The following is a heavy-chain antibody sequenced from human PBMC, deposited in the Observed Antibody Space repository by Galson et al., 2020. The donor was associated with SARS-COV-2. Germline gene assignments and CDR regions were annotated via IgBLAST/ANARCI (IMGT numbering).Heavy chain of an antibody. J-gene: IGHJ4*02. CDR1: GGSFSDYY. Sequence: ETSETLSLTCAVYGGSFSDYYWTWIRQPPGKGLEWIGEINHSGSTNYNPSLKSRVTISVDTSKNHFSLKLNSVTAADTAVYYCAKITAAGSYSYFDYWGQGTLVTVSS. CDR3: AKITAAGSYSYFDY. CDR2: INHSGST. V-gene: IGHV4-34*01. D-gene: IGHD6-13*01.